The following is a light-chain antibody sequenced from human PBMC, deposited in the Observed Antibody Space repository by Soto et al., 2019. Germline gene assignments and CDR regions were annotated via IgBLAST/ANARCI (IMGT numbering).Light chain of an antibody. CDR2: DAS. CDR1: QSVSNN. V-gene: IGKV3-11*01. CDR3: QQRSNWPPGIT. J-gene: IGKJ3*01. Sequence: EIVLTQSPGTLSLSPGERATLSCRASQSVSNNLAWYQQKPGQPPRILIYDASKRAAGIPGRFSGSGSGTDFTLTISSLEPEDFAVYYCQQRSNWPPGITFGPGTKVDIK.